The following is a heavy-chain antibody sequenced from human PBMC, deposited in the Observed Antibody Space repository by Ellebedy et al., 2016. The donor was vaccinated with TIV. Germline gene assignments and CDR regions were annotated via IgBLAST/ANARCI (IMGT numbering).Heavy chain of an antibody. CDR3: ARGFRYGSGRWPLDH. CDR2: VSPYDGNT. V-gene: IGHV1-18*01. Sequence: AASVKVSCKASGYTLMSYGICWVRQAPGQGLEWMGWVSPYDGNTNYAHKFQGRVTMTIDTSTSTGYMELRSLRSDDTAVYYCARGFRYGSGRWPLDHWGQGTLVTVSS. D-gene: IGHD4-23*01. CDR1: GYTLMSYG. J-gene: IGHJ4*02.